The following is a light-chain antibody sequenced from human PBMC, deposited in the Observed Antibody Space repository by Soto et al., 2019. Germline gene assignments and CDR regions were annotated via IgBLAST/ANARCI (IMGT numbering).Light chain of an antibody. J-gene: IGLJ1*01. Sequence: QSVLTQPASVSGSPGQSITISCTGTGSDVGGYDYVSGYQHHPGKAPKVMIYEVTNRPSGVSNRFSGSKSGNTASLTISGLLAEDEADYYCSSYTSSSTYVFGTGTKVTVL. V-gene: IGLV2-14*01. CDR2: EVT. CDR3: SSYTSSSTYV. CDR1: GSDVGGYDY.